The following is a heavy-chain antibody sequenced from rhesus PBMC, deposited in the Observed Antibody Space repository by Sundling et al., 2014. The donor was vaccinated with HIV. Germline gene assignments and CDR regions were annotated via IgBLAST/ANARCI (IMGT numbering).Heavy chain of an antibody. V-gene: IGHV4-169*01. CDR3: ARGALLWGTYYFDY. CDR1: GGSITSSY. J-gene: IGHJ4*01. Sequence: QVQLQESGPGLVKPSETLSVTCAVSGGSITSSYWSWIRQAPGKGLEWIGYIYGKSANTYYNPSLKSRGAISKDTSKNQFFLNLNSVTAADTAVYYCARGALLWGTYYFDYWGQGVLVTVSS. D-gene: IGHD1-14*01. CDR2: IYGKSANT.